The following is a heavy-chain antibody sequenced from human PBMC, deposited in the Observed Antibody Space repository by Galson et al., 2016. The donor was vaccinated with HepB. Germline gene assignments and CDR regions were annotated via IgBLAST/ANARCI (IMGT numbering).Heavy chain of an antibody. CDR2: IDWDDAK. J-gene: IGHJ3*02. V-gene: IGHV2-70*01. CDR1: GFSLTTDGMC. CDR3: ARSTLTTVTSYPFDI. D-gene: IGHD4-17*01. Sequence: PALVKPTQTLTLTCTFSGFSLTTDGMCVSWIRQPPGKPLEWLALIDWDDAKYYSPSLQTRLTISKDTSKNQVVLTMTTLDPVDTAAYYCARSTLTTVTSYPFDIWGQGTVVTVSS.